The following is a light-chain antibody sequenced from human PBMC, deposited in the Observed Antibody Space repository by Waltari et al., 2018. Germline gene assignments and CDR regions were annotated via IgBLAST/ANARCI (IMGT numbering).Light chain of an antibody. Sequence: DIQMTQSPSSLSASVGDRVTITCRASQGIGSFLNWYQQKPGKAPKFLSYGASYLQSGVPSRFSGSGSGTDFTLTINSLQPEDFAIYYCQQIYTTSITFGQGTRLEIK. CDR1: QGIGSF. CDR3: QQIYTTSIT. CDR2: GAS. J-gene: IGKJ5*01. V-gene: IGKV1-39*01.